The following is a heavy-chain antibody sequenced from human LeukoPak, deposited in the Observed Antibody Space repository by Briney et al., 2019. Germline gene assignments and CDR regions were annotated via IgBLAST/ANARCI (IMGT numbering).Heavy chain of an antibody. CDR3: AKYYYDSSGYYPFDY. D-gene: IGHD3-22*01. CDR1: GGSISSSSYY. Sequence: SSETLSLTCTVSGGSISSSSYYWGWIRQPPGKGLEWIGSIYYSGSTYYNPSLKSRVTISVDTSKNQFSLKLSSVTAADTAVYYCAKYYYDSSGYYPFDYWGQGTLVTVSS. J-gene: IGHJ4*02. V-gene: IGHV4-39*07. CDR2: IYYSGST.